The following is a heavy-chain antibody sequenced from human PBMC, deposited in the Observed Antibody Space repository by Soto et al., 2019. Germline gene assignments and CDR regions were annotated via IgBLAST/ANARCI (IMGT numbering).Heavy chain of an antibody. CDR3: ARHNPYYDSSGYYENPFDY. CDR2: IYYSGST. Sequence: SETQSLTCPVSGGSIRSSSYYWGWIRQPPGKGLEWIGSIYYSGSTYYNPSLKSRVTISVDTSKNQFSLKLSSVTAADTAVYYCARHNPYYDSSGYYENPFDYWGQGTLVTVSS. V-gene: IGHV4-39*01. CDR1: GGSIRSSSYY. J-gene: IGHJ4*02. D-gene: IGHD3-22*01.